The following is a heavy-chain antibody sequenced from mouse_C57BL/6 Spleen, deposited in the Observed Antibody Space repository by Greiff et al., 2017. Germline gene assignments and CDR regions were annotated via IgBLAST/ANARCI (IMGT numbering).Heavy chain of an antibody. J-gene: IGHJ4*01. Sequence: VKLQESGPELVRPGVSVKISCKGSGYTFTDYAMHWVKQSHAKSLEWIGDINPNNGGTSYNQQFKGKATLTVDKSSSTAYMELRSLTSEDSAVYYCSSGGEITSLPARRYAMDYWGQGTSGTVSS. CDR3: SSGGEITSLPARRYAMDY. CDR2: INPNNGGT. V-gene: IGHV1-67*01. D-gene: IGHD1-1*01. CDR1: GYTFTDYA.